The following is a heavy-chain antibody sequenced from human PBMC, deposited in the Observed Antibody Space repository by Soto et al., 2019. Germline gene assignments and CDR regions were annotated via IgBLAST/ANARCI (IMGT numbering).Heavy chain of an antibody. CDR3: ARDPGDYYGMDV. CDR2: ISTSSSTI. V-gene: IGHV3-48*02. CDR1: GFTFRTYS. J-gene: IGHJ6*02. Sequence: GGSLRLSCAVSGFTFRTYSMNWVRQAPGKGLEWVSYISTSSSTIYYADSVKGRFTISRDNAKNSLYLQMNSLRDEDTAVYYCARDPGDYYGMDVWGQGTTVTVSS.